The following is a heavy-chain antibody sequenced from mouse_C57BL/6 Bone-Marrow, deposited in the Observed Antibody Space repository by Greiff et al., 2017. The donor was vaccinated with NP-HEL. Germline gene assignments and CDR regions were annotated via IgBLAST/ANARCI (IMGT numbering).Heavy chain of an antibody. CDR3: ARSYYYGSSPNQPSFDY. Sequence: QVQLQQSGAELARPGASVKLSCKASGYTFTSYGISWVKQRTGQGLEWIGEIYPRSGNTYYNEKFKGKATLTAAKSSSTAYMELRSLTSEDSSVYFCARSYYYGSSPNQPSFDYWGQGTTLTVSS. D-gene: IGHD1-1*01. CDR2: IYPRSGNT. J-gene: IGHJ2*01. V-gene: IGHV1-81*01. CDR1: GYTFTSYG.